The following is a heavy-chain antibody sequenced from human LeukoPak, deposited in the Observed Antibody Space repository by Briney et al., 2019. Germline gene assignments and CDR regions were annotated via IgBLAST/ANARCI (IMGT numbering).Heavy chain of an antibody. Sequence: SETLSLTCTVSGGSISSYYWSWIRQPPGKGLEWIGYIYSSGSTNYNPSPKTRVTISLNTSNNQFPLKFSPVTAAATAVYYCARLRAISKTTDSFDYWGQGTLVTVSS. CDR1: GGSISSYY. V-gene: IGHV4-4*09. D-gene: IGHD4-17*01. CDR3: ARLRAISKTTDSFDY. J-gene: IGHJ4*02. CDR2: IYSSGST.